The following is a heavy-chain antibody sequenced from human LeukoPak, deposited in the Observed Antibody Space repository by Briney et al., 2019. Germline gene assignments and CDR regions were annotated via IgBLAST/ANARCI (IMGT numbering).Heavy chain of an antibody. J-gene: IGHJ6*03. Sequence: ASVKVSCKASGYTFTSYDINWVRQATGQGLEWMGWMNPNSGNTGYAQKFQGRVTMTGNTSISTAYMELSSLRSEDTAVYYCATKSREWLRFGKHYYYMDVWGKGTTVTVSS. CDR3: ATKSREWLRFGKHYYYMDV. CDR1: GYTFTSYD. D-gene: IGHD5-12*01. V-gene: IGHV1-8*01. CDR2: MNPNSGNT.